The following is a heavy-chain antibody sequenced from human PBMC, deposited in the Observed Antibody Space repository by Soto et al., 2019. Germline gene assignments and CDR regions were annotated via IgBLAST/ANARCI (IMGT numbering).Heavy chain of an antibody. Sequence: QVQLVESGGGVVQPGRSLRLSCAASGFTFSSYGMHWVRQAPGKGLEWVAVISYDGSNKYYADSVKGRFTISRDNSKNTLYLQMNSLRAEDTAVYYCAKEGSDYDMLTGSGYYGMDVWGQGTTVTVSS. J-gene: IGHJ6*02. CDR1: GFTFSSYG. V-gene: IGHV3-30*18. CDR2: ISYDGSNK. D-gene: IGHD3-9*01. CDR3: AKEGSDYDMLTGSGYYGMDV.